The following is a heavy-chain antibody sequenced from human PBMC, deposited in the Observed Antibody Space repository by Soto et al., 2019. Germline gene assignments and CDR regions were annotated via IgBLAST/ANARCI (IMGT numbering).Heavy chain of an antibody. V-gene: IGHV3-7*01. Sequence: EVQLVESGGGLVQPGGSLRLSCVVSGLTFSNYWMSRVRQAPGKGLEWVANINQDGSESYYVDSVKGRFTISRDNAKNSLYLQMTSLRAEDTAVYYCARPARECSSPGCANWGQGTLVTVSS. D-gene: IGHD2-2*01. CDR3: ARPARECSSPGCAN. J-gene: IGHJ4*02. CDR1: GLTFSNYW. CDR2: INQDGSES.